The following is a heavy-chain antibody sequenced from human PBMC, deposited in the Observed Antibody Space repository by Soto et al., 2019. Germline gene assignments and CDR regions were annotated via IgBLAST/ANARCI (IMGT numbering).Heavy chain of an antibody. V-gene: IGHV3-64*01. J-gene: IGHJ4*02. CDR1: GFTFSSYG. Sequence: GGSLRLSCAASGFTFSSYGMHWIRQAPGKGLEYVSVISSNGGSTDYANSVKGRFTISRDNSKNTLYLQMGSLRAEDMAVYYCARGYRYYFDYWGQGTLVTVSS. CDR3: ARGYRYYFDY. CDR2: ISSNGGST. D-gene: IGHD5-18*01.